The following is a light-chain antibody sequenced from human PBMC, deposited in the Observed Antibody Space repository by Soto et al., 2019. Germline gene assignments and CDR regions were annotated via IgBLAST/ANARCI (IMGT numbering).Light chain of an antibody. CDR2: DAS. J-gene: IGKJ4*01. V-gene: IGKV1-33*01. Sequence: DIQMTRAPSSLSASVGDRVTITCQASQDIKNYLNWYQQKSGKAPKLLIYDASDLETGVPSRFSGSGSGTDFTFTINSLQPEDIATYYCQQYDNLPLTFRGATKV. CDR1: QDIKNY. CDR3: QQYDNLPLT.